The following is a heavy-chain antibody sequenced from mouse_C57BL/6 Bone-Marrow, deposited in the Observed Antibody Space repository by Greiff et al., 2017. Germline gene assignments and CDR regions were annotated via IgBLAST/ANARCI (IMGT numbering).Heavy chain of an antibody. CDR2: IWSGGST. J-gene: IGHJ1*01. Sequence: VQLQESGPGLVQPSQSLSITCTVSGFSLTSSGVHWVRQSPGKGLEWLGVIWSGGSTDSNAAFLSRLSISTDNSKSQVFFKLNILQANYTAIYYCAIYDGYYFDVWGAGTTVTVSS. CDR3: AIYDGYYFDV. D-gene: IGHD2-3*01. V-gene: IGHV2-2*02. CDR1: GFSLTSSG.